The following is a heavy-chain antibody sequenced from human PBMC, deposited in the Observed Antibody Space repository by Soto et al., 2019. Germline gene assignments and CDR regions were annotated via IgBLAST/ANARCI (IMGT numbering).Heavy chain of an antibody. CDR1: GASINNYY. CDR2: IYYNGST. V-gene: IGHV4-59*08. J-gene: IGHJ6*03. Sequence: SETLSLTCTVSGASINNYYWSWIRQSPGKGLEWIGYIYYNGSTNYNPSLKSRVTISIDTSKKQFSLKVSSVTAADTAVYYCARHWPYCTSSNCYRPYYYYYMDAWGKGTTVTVS. D-gene: IGHD2-2*01. CDR3: ARHWPYCTSSNCYRPYYYYYMDA.